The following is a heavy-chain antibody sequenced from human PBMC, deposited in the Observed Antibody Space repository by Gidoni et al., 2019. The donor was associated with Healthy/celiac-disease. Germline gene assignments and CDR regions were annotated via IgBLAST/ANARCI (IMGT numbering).Heavy chain of an antibody. CDR1: GFTFSSYG. J-gene: IGHJ3*02. Sequence: QVQLVESGGGVVQPGRSLRLSCAASGFTFSSYGMHWGRQAPGKGLEWVAVIWYDGSNKYYADSVKGRFTISRDNSKNTLYLQMNSLRAEDTAVYYCARDSAVVVTPDAFDIWGQGTMVTVSS. D-gene: IGHD3-22*01. CDR2: IWYDGSNK. V-gene: IGHV3-33*01. CDR3: ARDSAVVVTPDAFDI.